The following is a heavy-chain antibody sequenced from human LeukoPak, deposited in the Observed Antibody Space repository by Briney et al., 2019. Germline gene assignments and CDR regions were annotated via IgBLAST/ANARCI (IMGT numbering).Heavy chain of an antibody. D-gene: IGHD1-26*01. CDR3: ARVSGQWEPRRDLYYMGV. V-gene: IGHV1-8*01. J-gene: IGHJ6*03. Sequence: PGASVKVSCKASGYTFTSYDINWVRQATGQGLEWMGWMNPNSGNTGYAQKFQGRVTMTRDTSISTAYMELSRLRSDDTAVYYCARVSGQWEPRRDLYYMGVWGKGTTVTVSS. CDR2: MNPNSGNT. CDR1: GYTFTSYD.